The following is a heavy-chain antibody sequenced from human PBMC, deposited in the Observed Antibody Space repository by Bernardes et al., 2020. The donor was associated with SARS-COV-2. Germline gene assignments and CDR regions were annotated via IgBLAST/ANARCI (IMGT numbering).Heavy chain of an antibody. D-gene: IGHD3-10*01. CDR2: IYYSGST. Sequence: SETLSLTCTVSGGSIGSYYWAWIRQPPGKGLEWIGYIYYSGSTNYNPSLKSRVTISVDRSQNQFSLNLSSVTPADTAVYYCARDLSHLVRRGFDLWGRGTLLTVPS. CDR1: GGSIGSYY. J-gene: IGHJ2*01. V-gene: IGHV4-59*01. CDR3: ARDLSHLVRRGFDL.